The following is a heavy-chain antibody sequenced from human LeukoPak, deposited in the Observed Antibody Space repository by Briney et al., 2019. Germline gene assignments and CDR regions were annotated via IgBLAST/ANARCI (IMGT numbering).Heavy chain of an antibody. V-gene: IGHV4-34*01. J-gene: IGHJ4*02. D-gene: IGHD5-18*01. CDR3: ARNRSYGYKY. CDR2: IYHSGST. Sequence: PSETLSLTCAVYGGSFSAYYWSWIRQPPGKGLEWIGEIYHSGSTNYNPSLKSRVTISVDTSKNQFSLKLSSVTAADTAVYYCARNRSYGYKYWGQGTLVTVSS. CDR1: GGSFSAYY.